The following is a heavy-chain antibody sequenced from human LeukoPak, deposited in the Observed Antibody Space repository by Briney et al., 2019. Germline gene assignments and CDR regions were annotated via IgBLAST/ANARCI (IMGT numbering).Heavy chain of an antibody. J-gene: IGHJ4*02. CDR3: ARATGYSSSWYENAFDY. Sequence: PSETLSLTCTVSGESISGFYWTWIRQPPGKGLEWIGYIYYSGSTNYNPSLKSRVTISVDTSKNQFSLKLSSVTAADTAVYYCARATGYSSSWYENAFDYWGQGTLVTVSS. V-gene: IGHV4-59*01. D-gene: IGHD6-13*01. CDR2: IYYSGST. CDR1: GESISGFY.